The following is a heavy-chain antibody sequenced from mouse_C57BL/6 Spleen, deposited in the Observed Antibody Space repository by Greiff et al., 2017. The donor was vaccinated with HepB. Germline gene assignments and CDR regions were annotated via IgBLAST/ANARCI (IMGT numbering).Heavy chain of an antibody. J-gene: IGHJ4*01. Sequence: QVQLQQPGAELVMPGASVKLSCKASGYTFTSYWMHWVMQRPVPGLEWIGDIDPSDIYTNYNQKFKGKSTLTVDKSSSTAYMQRSSLTSEDSAVYYCARDARLRRGPYAMDYWGQGTSVTVSS. V-gene: IGHV1-69*01. CDR1: GYTFTSYW. CDR3: ARDARLRRGPYAMDY. D-gene: IGHD2-4*01. CDR2: IDPSDIYT.